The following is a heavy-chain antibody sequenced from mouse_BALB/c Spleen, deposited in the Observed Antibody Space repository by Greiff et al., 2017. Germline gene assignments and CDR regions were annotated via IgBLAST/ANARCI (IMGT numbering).Heavy chain of an antibody. Sequence: EVKLVESGGGLVQPGGSLRLSCATSGFTFTDYYMSWVRQPPGKALEWLGFIRNKANGYTTEYSASVKGRFTISRDNSQSILFLQMNTLRAEDSATYYCARESYGNFFAYWGQGTLVTVSA. D-gene: IGHD2-10*02. CDR2: IRNKANGYTT. J-gene: IGHJ3*01. CDR3: ARESYGNFFAY. CDR1: GFTFTDYY. V-gene: IGHV7-3*02.